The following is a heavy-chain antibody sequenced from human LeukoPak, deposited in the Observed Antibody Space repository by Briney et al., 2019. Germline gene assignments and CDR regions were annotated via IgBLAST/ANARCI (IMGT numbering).Heavy chain of an antibody. CDR3: ARVGGSSTLFDY. J-gene: IGHJ4*02. D-gene: IGHD6-13*01. V-gene: IGHV4-61*02. Sequence: SSQTLSLTCTASGGSISSGSYYWSWIRQPAGKGLEWIGRIYTSGSTNYNPSLKSRVTISVDTSKNQFSLKLSSVTAADTAVYYCARVGGSSTLFDYWGQGTLVTVSS. CDR1: GGSISSGSYY. CDR2: IYTSGST.